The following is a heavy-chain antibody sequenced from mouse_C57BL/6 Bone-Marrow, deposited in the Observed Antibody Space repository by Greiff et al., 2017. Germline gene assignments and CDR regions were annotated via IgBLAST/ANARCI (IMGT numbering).Heavy chain of an antibody. V-gene: IGHV1-69*01. D-gene: IGHD1-1*01. J-gene: IGHJ3*01. Sequence: QVQLQQPGAELVMPGASVKLSCKASGYTFTSYWMHWVKQRPGQGLEWIGEIYPSDSYTNYNQKFKGKSTLTVDKSSSTAIMQLSSLTSEDSAVLFWASTVDGPFAYWGQGTLVSVTA. CDR1: GYTFTSYW. CDR3: ASTVDGPFAY. CDR2: IYPSDSYT.